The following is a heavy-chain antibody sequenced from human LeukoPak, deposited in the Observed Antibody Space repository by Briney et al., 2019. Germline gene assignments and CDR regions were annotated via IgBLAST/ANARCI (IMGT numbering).Heavy chain of an antibody. CDR3: ARGGWSGDSSSWFPSWFDP. J-gene: IGHJ5*02. D-gene: IGHD6-13*01. Sequence: SVKVSCKASGGTFSSYAISWVRQAPGQGLEWTGGIIPIFVTANYAQKFQGRVTIAADESTSTAYMELSSLRSGDTAVYYCARGGWSGDSSSWFPSWFDPWGQGTLVTVSS. V-gene: IGHV1-69*13. CDR2: IIPIFVTA. CDR1: GGTFSSYA.